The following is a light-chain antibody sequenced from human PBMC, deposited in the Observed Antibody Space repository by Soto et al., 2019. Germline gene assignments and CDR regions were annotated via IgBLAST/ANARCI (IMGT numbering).Light chain of an antibody. V-gene: IGKV2-30*01. Sequence: DVVMTQSPLSLPVTLGQPASISCRSSQSLVYSDGNTYLNWFQQRPGQSPRRLIYKVSNRDSGGQERFGGCEPGTDFKLKISGVQAVDVGHDYGVQGTHWRSYTFGQGTKLVSK. CDR3: VQGTHWRSYT. J-gene: IGKJ2*01. CDR2: KVS. CDR1: QSLVYSDGNTY.